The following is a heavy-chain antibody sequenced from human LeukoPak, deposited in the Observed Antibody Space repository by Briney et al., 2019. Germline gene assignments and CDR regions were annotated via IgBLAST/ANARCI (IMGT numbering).Heavy chain of an antibody. V-gene: IGHV3-48*04. J-gene: IGHJ3*02. CDR3: ARDNHSGSSDAFDI. CDR2: ISSSSSSTI. CDR1: GFTFSSYS. D-gene: IGHD1-26*01. Sequence: GGSLRLSCAASGFTFSSYSMNWVRQAPGKGLEWVSYISSSSSSTIYYADSVKGRFTISRDNAKNSLYLQMNSLRAEDTAVYYCARDNHSGSSDAFDIWGQGTMATVSS.